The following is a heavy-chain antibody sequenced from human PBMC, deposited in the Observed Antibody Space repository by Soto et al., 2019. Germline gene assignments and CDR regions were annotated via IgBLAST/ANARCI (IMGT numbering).Heavy chain of an antibody. V-gene: IGHV3-64*01. Sequence: EVPLVESGGNLAQPGGSLRLSCAASGFTFSTYPMHWVRQGPGTGLEYVAGISGNGGSTHYANSVKGRFTISRDNSKSTLYLQRGSLRAEDMAVYYCARDYCPGGVCYTIFDYWGQGTLVTVSS. CDR3: ARDYCPGGVCYTIFDY. CDR2: ISGNGGST. D-gene: IGHD2-8*02. J-gene: IGHJ4*02. CDR1: GFTFSTYP.